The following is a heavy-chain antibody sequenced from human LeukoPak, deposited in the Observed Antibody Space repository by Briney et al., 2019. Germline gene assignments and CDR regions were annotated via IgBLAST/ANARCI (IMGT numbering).Heavy chain of an antibody. CDR2: ISAYNGNT. D-gene: IGHD3-10*01. J-gene: IGHJ4*02. Sequence: GASVKVSCKASGYIFTSYGIIWVRQAPGQGLEWMGWISAYNGNTNYAQKLQGRVTMTTDTSTSTAYMELRSLRSDDTAVYYCARLPYGSGSYYCDYWGQGTLVTVSS. CDR1: GYIFTSYG. V-gene: IGHV1-18*01. CDR3: ARLPYGSGSYYCDY.